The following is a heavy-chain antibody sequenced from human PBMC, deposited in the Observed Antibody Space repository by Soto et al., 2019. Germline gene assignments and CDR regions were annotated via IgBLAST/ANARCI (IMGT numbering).Heavy chain of an antibody. CDR2: INHSGST. Sequence: PSETLSLTCAVYGGSFSGYYWSWIRQPPGKGLEWIGEINHSGSTNYNPSLKSRVTISVDTSKNQFSLKLSSVTAADTAVYYCAGGLGGCRGCCAHRSFDYWGQGTLVTVSS. CDR1: GGSFSGYY. D-gene: IGHD2-15*01. CDR3: AGGLGGCRGCCAHRSFDY. V-gene: IGHV4-34*01. J-gene: IGHJ4*02.